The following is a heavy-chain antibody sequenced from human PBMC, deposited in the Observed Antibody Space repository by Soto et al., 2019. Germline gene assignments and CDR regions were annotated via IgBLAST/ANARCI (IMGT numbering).Heavy chain of an antibody. D-gene: IGHD3-22*01. CDR1: GGSISSGGYY. V-gene: IGHV4-31*03. Sequence: PTETLSLTCTVSGGSISSGGYYWSGIRQYPGKGLEWIGYIYYSGSTYYNPSLKSRVTISVDTSKNQFSLKLSSVTAADTAVYYCARDSRYYDSSGYPSGDAFDISGQATMVTVSS. J-gene: IGHJ3*02. CDR2: IYYSGST. CDR3: ARDSRYYDSSGYPSGDAFDI.